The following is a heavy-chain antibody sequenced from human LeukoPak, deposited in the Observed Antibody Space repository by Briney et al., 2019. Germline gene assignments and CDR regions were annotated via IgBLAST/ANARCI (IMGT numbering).Heavy chain of an antibody. Sequence: SETLSLTCAVYGGSFSGYYWSWIRQPPGKGLEWIGRIYTSGSTNYNPSLKSRVTISVDTSKNQFSLKLSSVTAADTAVYYCARDGVVVASTQLYGMDVWGQGTTVTVSS. J-gene: IGHJ6*02. V-gene: IGHV4-59*10. D-gene: IGHD2-15*01. CDR2: IYTSGST. CDR1: GGSFSGYY. CDR3: ARDGVVVASTQLYGMDV.